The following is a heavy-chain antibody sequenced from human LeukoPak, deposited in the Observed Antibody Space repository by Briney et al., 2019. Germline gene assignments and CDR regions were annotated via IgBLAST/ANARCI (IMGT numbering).Heavy chain of an antibody. Sequence: PGGSLRLSCAASGFTFDDYGMSWVRQAPGKGLEWVSGINWNGGSTGYADSVKGRFTISRDNAKNSLYLQMNSLRAEDTALYYCARADGSGSYFNYYYYYMDVWGKGTTVTVSS. CDR1: GFTFDDYG. J-gene: IGHJ6*03. CDR3: ARADGSGSYFNYYYYYMDV. CDR2: INWNGGST. V-gene: IGHV3-20*04. D-gene: IGHD3-10*01.